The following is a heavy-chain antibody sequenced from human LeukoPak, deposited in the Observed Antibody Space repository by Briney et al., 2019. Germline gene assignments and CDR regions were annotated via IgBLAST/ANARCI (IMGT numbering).Heavy chain of an antibody. Sequence: GGSLRLSCAASGFTFSSYAMSWVRQAPGKGLEWVSAISGSGGSTYYADSVKGRFTISRDNSKNTLYLQMNSLRAEDTAVYYCAKASQGGRFGELLSYFDYWGQGTLVTVSS. D-gene: IGHD3-10*01. CDR1: GFTFSSYA. CDR3: AKASQGGRFGELLSYFDY. V-gene: IGHV3-23*01. CDR2: ISGSGGST. J-gene: IGHJ4*02.